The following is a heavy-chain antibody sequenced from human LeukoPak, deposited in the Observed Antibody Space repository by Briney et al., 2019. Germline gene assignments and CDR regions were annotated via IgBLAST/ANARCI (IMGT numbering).Heavy chain of an antibody. CDR1: GYTFTGYY. J-gene: IGHJ4*02. CDR2: VNPNSGGT. CDR3: AREAIAAGVNIHPFDY. Sequence: ASVKVSCKASGYTFTGYYMHWVRQSPGQGLEWMGWVNPNSGGTNYAQQFQGRVTMTRDTSISTAYMELSRLRSDDTAVYYCAREAIAAGVNIHPFDYWGQGTLVTVSS. V-gene: IGHV1-2*02. D-gene: IGHD6-13*01.